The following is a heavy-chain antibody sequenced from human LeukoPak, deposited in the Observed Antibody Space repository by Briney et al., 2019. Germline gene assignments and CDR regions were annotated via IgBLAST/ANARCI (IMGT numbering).Heavy chain of an antibody. CDR1: GGSFSGYY. CDR2: INHSGST. CDR3: ATGPAAMAGDLYYFDY. Sequence: SETLSLTCAVYGGSFSGYYWSWIRQPPGKGLEWIGEINHSGSTNYNPSLKSRVTISVDTSKNQFSLKLSSVTAADTAVYYCATGPAAMAGDLYYFDYWGQGTLVTVSS. J-gene: IGHJ4*02. D-gene: IGHD2-2*01. V-gene: IGHV4-34*01.